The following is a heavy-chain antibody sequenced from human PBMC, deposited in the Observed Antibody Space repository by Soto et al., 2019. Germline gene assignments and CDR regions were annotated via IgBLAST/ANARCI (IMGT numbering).Heavy chain of an antibody. J-gene: IGHJ6*02. CDR2: ISAYNGNT. D-gene: IGHD6-13*01. CDR1: GYTFTSYG. Sequence: ASVKVSCKASGYTFTSYGISWVRQAPGQGLEWMGWISAYNGNTNYAQKLRGRVTMTTDTSTSTAYMELRSLRSDDTAVYYCARDRGSSSWYQSYYYYYGMDVWGQGTTVTVSS. CDR3: ARDRGSSSWYQSYYYYYGMDV. V-gene: IGHV1-18*04.